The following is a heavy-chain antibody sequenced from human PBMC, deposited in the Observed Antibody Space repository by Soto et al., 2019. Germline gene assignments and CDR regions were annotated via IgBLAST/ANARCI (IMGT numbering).Heavy chain of an antibody. CDR1: GFTFSSYS. CDR2: ISSSSSTI. J-gene: IGHJ6*02. V-gene: IGHV3-48*01. Sequence: EVQLVESGGGLVQPGGSLRLSCAASGFTFSSYSMNWVRQAPGKGLEWVSYISSSSSTIYYADSVKGRFTISRDNAKNSLYLQASSLRAEDTAVYEGARDGGSSWPIMDVWGQGTTVTVSS. CDR3: ARDGGSSWPIMDV. D-gene: IGHD6-13*01.